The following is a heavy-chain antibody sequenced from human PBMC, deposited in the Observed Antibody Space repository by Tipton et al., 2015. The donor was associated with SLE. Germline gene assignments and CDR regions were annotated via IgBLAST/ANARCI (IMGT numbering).Heavy chain of an antibody. Sequence: LRLSCAVYGGSFSGYYWSWIRQPPGKGLEWIGEIIHSGSTNYNPSLKSRVTISVDTSKNQFSLKLSSVTAADTAVYYCARGRKVRRITIFGTDYGMDVWGQGTTVTVSS. CDR3: ARGRKVRRITIFGTDYGMDV. J-gene: IGHJ6*02. V-gene: IGHV4-34*01. CDR2: IIHSGST. CDR1: GGSFSGYY. D-gene: IGHD3-3*01.